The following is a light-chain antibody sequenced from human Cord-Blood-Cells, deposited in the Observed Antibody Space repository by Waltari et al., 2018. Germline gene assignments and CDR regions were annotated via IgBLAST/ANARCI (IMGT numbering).Light chain of an antibody. CDR2: DIS. CDR1: SSDVGGHNY. Sequence: QSALTQPASVSGSPGQSITISVTGTSSDVGGHNYVSWYQPHPGKAPKLMIYDISKRPSGVSNRFSGSKSGNTASLTISGLQAEDEADYYCSSYTSSSTWVFGGGTKLTVL. V-gene: IGLV2-14*01. CDR3: SSYTSSSTWV. J-gene: IGLJ3*02.